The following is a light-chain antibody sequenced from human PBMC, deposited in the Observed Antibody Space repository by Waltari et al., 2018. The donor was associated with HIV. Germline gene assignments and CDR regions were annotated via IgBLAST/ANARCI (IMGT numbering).Light chain of an antibody. J-gene: IGLJ3*02. V-gene: IGLV2-14*01. CDR1: SSDVGAYNY. Sequence: QSALTQPASVSGSPGQSITISCTGPSSDVGAYNYVSWYQQHPDKAPKLIVYEVNHRPSGISNRFSGSKSGNTASLTISGLQADDEADYYCTSYTSSSTWVFGGGTKVTVL. CDR2: EVN. CDR3: TSYTSSSTWV.